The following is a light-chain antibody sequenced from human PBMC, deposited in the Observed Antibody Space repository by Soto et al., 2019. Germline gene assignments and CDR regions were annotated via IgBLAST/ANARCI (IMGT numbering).Light chain of an antibody. CDR2: GVS. J-gene: IGKJ1*01. Sequence: EIVMTQSPVTLSVSPGERATLSCRASQSVSGNLAWYQQKPGQAPRLLIYGVSARATGIPARFSGSGFGTEFTLTISSLQSEDFALYYCQQYNFWPETFGPGTKVDIK. CDR3: QQYNFWPET. V-gene: IGKV3-15*01. CDR1: QSVSGN.